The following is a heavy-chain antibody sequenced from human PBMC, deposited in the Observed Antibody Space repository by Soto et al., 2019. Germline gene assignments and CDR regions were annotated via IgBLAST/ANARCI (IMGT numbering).Heavy chain of an antibody. D-gene: IGHD6-6*01. CDR2: ISWNSGNI. Sequence: EVQLVESGGGLVQPGRSLRLSCAASGFTFDDYAMHWVRQVPGKGLEWVSGISWNSGNIGYADSVKGRFTISRDNGKNSLYLQMNSLRVEDTALYYCAKDTYSSSPYYMDVWGKGTTVTVSS. J-gene: IGHJ6*03. CDR3: AKDTYSSSPYYMDV. CDR1: GFTFDDYA. V-gene: IGHV3-9*01.